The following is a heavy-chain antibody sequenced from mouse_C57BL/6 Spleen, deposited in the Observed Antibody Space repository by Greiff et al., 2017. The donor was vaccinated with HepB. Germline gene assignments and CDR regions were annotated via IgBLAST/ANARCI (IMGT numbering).Heavy chain of an antibody. CDR1: GYSITSGYY. J-gene: IGHJ2*01. D-gene: IGHD1-1*01. V-gene: IGHV3-6*01. Sequence: DVKLQESGPGLVKPSQSLSLTCSVTGYSITSGYYWNWIRQFPGNKLEWMGYISYDGSNNYNPSLKNRISITRDTSKNQFFLKLNSVTTEDTATYYCARRDYGSFFDYWGQGTTLTVSS. CDR3: ARRDYGSFFDY. CDR2: ISYDGSN.